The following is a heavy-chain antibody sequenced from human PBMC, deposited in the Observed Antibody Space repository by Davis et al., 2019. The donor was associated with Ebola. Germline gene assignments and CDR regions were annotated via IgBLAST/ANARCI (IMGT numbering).Heavy chain of an antibody. J-gene: IGHJ6*02. CDR1: GYTFTSYY. D-gene: IGHD6-6*01. CDR3: AKSFSSSQRLRYYYGMDV. Sequence: AASVKVSCKASGYTFTSYYMHWVRQAPGQGLEWMGIINPSGGSTSYAQKFQGRVTMTRDTSTSTVYMELSSLRSEDTAVYYCAKSFSSSQRLRYYYGMDVWGQGTTVTVSS. V-gene: IGHV1-46*01. CDR2: INPSGGST.